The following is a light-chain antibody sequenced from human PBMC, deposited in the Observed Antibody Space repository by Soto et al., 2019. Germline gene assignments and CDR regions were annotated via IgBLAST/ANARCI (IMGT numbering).Light chain of an antibody. CDR1: QSISSW. J-gene: IGKJ1*01. Sequence: DIQMTQSPSTLSASVGDRVTITCRASQSISSWLAWYQQKPGKAPKLLIYKASSLGSGVPSRFSGSGSETEFTLTISSLQPDDFAAYYCQQYNIYSWTFGQGTKVEVK. V-gene: IGKV1-5*03. CDR2: KAS. CDR3: QQYNIYSWT.